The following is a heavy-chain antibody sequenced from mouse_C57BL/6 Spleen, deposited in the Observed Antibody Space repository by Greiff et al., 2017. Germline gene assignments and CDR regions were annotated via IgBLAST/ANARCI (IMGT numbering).Heavy chain of an antibody. V-gene: IGHV1-19*01. CDR2: INPYNGGT. Sequence: SGPVLVKPGASVKMSCKASGYTFTDYYMNWVKQSHGKSLEWTGVINPYNGGTSYNQKFKGKATLTVDKSSSTAYMELNSLTSEDSAVYYCARVYYGSSSDYWGQGTTLTVSS. J-gene: IGHJ2*01. CDR1: GYTFTDYY. CDR3: ARVYYGSSSDY. D-gene: IGHD1-1*01.